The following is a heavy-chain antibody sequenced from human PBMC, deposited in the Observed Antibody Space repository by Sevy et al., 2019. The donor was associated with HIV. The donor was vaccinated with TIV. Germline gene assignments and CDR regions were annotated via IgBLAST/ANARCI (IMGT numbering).Heavy chain of an antibody. CDR1: GFIFSSHG. J-gene: IGHJ4*02. D-gene: IGHD1-26*01. CDR3: ARGPPDGSYDYFDY. V-gene: IGHV3-21*06. CDR2: ISGSSNYI. Sequence: GGSLRLSCAASGFIFSSHGMNWVRQAPGKGLEWVSSISGSSNYIYYAESVKGRFRISRDNVKDTLYLQMNSLRADDTAVYYCARGPPDGSYDYFDYWGQGTLVTVSS.